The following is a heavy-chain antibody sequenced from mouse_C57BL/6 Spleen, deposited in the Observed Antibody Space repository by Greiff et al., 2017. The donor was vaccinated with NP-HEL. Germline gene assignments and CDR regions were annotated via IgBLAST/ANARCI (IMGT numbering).Heavy chain of an antibody. CDR3: ARGSLFDY. CDR1: GYTFTSYW. J-gene: IGHJ2*01. D-gene: IGHD1-1*02. Sequence: QVQLQQSGAELVMPGASVKLSCKASGYTFTSYWMHWVKQRPGQGLEWIGEIDPSDSYTNYNQKFKGKSTLTVDKSSSTAYMQLSSLTSEDSAVYYCARGSLFDYWGQGTTLTVSS. CDR2: IDPSDSYT. V-gene: IGHV1-69*01.